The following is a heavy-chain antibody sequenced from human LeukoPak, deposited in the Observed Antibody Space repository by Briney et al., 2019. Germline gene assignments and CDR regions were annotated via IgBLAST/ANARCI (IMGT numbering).Heavy chain of an antibody. D-gene: IGHD6-13*01. CDR1: GYTFTGYY. V-gene: IGHV1-18*04. Sequence: VASVKVSCKASGYTFTGYYMHWVRQAPGQGLEWMGWITPYNGNTNYAHNLRDRVTMTTDTSTTTAYLELRSLTSDDTAVYYCAREAAAGVYFEYWGQGTLVTVSS. CDR3: AREAAAGVYFEY. J-gene: IGHJ4*02. CDR2: ITPYNGNT.